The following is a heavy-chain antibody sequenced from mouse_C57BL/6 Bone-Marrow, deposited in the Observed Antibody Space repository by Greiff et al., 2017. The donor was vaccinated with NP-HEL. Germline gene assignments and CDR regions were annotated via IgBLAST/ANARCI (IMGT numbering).Heavy chain of an antibody. D-gene: IGHD1-1*01. CDR2: IYPRSGNT. CDR1: GYTFTSYG. J-gene: IGHJ3*01. CDR3: AREEIYCYGWFAY. V-gene: IGHV1-81*01. Sequence: QVQLQQSGAELARPGASVKLSCKASGYTFTSYGISWVKQRTGQGLEWIGEIYPRSGNTYYNEKFKGKATLTADKSSSTAYMELRSLPSEDSAVYFCAREEIYCYGWFAYWGQGTLVTVSA.